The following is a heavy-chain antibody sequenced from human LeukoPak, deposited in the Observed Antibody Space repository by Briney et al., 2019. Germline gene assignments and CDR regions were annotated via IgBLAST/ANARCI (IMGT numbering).Heavy chain of an antibody. D-gene: IGHD3-22*01. CDR1: GYTFTDYY. CDR2: INPNSGGT. V-gene: IGHV1-2*02. Sequence: GASVKVSCKTFGYTFTDYYIHWVRQAPGQGLEWMGWINPNSGGTNYAQKFQGRVTMTRDTSISTAYMELSRLRSDDTAVYYCAITFRNYYDSSGYRLVAFDIWGQGTMVTVSS. J-gene: IGHJ3*02. CDR3: AITFRNYYDSSGYRLVAFDI.